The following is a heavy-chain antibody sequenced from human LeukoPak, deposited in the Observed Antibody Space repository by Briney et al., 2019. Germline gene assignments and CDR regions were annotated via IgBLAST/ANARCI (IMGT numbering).Heavy chain of an antibody. CDR1: GGSISSSSYY. Sequence: PSETLSLTCTVSGGSISSSSYYWGWIRQPPGKGLEWIGTIYYSGSTYYNPSLRSRVTISVDTSKNQFSLRLSSVTAADTAVYFTFWGQGTLVTVSS. V-gene: IGHV4-39*03. J-gene: IGHJ4*02. CDR2: IYYSGST. CDR3: F.